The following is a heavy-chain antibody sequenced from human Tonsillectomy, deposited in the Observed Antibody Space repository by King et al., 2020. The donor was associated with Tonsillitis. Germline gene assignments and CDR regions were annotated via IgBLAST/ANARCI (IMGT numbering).Heavy chain of an antibody. Sequence: VQLPQWGAGLLKPSETLSLTCAVYGGSFSGYYWSWIRQPPGKGLEWIGEINHSGSTNYNPSLKSRVTLSVDTSKNQFSLKLSSVTAADTAVNYCARGARYSSTRGWFDPWGQGTLVTVSS. J-gene: IGHJ5*02. V-gene: IGHV4-34*01. CDR3: ARGARYSSTRGWFDP. D-gene: IGHD6-13*01. CDR1: GGSFSGYY. CDR2: INHSGST.